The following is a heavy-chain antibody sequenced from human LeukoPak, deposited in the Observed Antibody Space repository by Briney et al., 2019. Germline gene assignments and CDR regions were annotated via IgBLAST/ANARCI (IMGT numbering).Heavy chain of an antibody. CDR3: ARFTFGGVIAFDY. CDR1: GFTFSDYY. J-gene: IGHJ4*02. Sequence: GGSLRLSCAASGFTFSDYYMGWIRQAPGKGLEWVSYISSSGSTIYYADSVKGRFTISRDNAKNSLYLQMNSLRAEDTAVYYCARFTFGGVIAFDYWGQGTLVTVSS. D-gene: IGHD3-16*02. V-gene: IGHV3-11*01. CDR2: ISSSGSTI.